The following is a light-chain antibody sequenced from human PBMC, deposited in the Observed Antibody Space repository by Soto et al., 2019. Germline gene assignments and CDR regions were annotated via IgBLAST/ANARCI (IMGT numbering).Light chain of an antibody. Sequence: DIQMTQSPSSLSASVGDRVTITCQASQDISNYLNWYQQKPGKAPKLLIYDASNLETGVPSRFSGSGSVTDFTFTISSLQPEDIATYYCQQYDNLQALTFGGGTKVEIK. V-gene: IGKV1-33*01. CDR1: QDISNY. J-gene: IGKJ4*01. CDR2: DAS. CDR3: QQYDNLQALT.